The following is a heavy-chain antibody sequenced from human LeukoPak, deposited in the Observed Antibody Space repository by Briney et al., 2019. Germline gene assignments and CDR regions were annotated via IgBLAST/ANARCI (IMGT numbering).Heavy chain of an antibody. CDR2: INPNSGAT. Sequence: ASVKVSCKASGYTFMDYYIHWVRQAPGQGLEWMGWINPNSGATTSAQISQGRVTLTRDTSTNTAYMELSSLRSDDTAVYYCARDSGTRVATFVDSWGQGTLVTVSS. J-gene: IGHJ1*01. CDR1: GYTFMDYY. V-gene: IGHV1-2*02. CDR3: ARDSGTRVATFVDS. D-gene: IGHD5-12*01.